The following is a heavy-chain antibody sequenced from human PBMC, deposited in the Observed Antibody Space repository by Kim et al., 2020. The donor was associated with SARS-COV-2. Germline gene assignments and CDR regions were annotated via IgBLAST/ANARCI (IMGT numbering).Heavy chain of an antibody. J-gene: IGHJ4*02. CDR3: ARATTTIFGVVSEFDY. Sequence: PSLKSRVTISVDTSKNQFSLELSSVTAADTAVYYCARATTTIFGVVSEFDYWGQGTLVTVSS. V-gene: IGHV4-31*02. D-gene: IGHD3-3*01.